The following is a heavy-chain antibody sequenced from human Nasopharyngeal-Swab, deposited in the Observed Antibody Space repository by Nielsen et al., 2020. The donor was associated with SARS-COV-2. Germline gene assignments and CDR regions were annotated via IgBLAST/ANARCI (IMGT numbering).Heavy chain of an antibody. D-gene: IGHD4-11*01. CDR2: ITWNSRIL. J-gene: IGHJ4*02. Sequence: SLKISCAASGFTFDDYGMHWVRQYPGQGLEWVSGITWNSRILGYADSVKGRFTISRDNAKNSLFLQMSSLRPEDTALYYCARGTADYSNPSFDYWGQGTLVTVPS. V-gene: IGHV3-9*01. CDR1: GFTFDDYG. CDR3: ARGTADYSNPSFDY.